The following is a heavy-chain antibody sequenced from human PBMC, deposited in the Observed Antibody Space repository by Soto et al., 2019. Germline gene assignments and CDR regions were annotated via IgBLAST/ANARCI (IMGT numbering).Heavy chain of an antibody. Sequence: EVQLVESGGGLVQPGGSLRLSCAASGFTFSSYSMNWVRQAPGKGLEWVSYISSSSSTIYYADSVKGRFTISRDNAKNSLYLKMNSLRDEDTAVYYCARNGAITGTRNDAFDIWGQGTMVTVSS. V-gene: IGHV3-48*02. CDR2: ISSSSSTI. CDR3: ARNGAITGTRNDAFDI. CDR1: GFTFSSYS. D-gene: IGHD1-20*01. J-gene: IGHJ3*02.